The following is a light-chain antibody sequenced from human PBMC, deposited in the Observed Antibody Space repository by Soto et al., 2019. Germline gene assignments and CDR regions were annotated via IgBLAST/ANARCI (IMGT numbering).Light chain of an antibody. CDR1: NSDVGTYNY. CDR3: CSYAGRYIYV. V-gene: IGLV2-11*01. J-gene: IGLJ1*01. CDR2: DVS. Sequence: QSALTQPRSVSGSPGQSVTISCTGTNSDVGTYNYVSWYQQHPAKAPKLMIYDVSKRPSGVPDRFSGSKSGNTAYLTISGLQAEDEADYYCCSYAGRYIYVFGTGTKVTVL.